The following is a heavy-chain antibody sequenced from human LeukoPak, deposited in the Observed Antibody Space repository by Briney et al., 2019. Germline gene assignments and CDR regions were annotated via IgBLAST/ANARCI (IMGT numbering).Heavy chain of an antibody. J-gene: IGHJ4*02. V-gene: IGHV4-34*01. CDR2: INHSGST. CDR1: GGSFSGYY. D-gene: IGHD3-16*02. Sequence: SETLSLTCAVCGGSFSGYYWSWIRQPPGKGLEWIGEINHSGSTNYNPSLKSRVTISVDTSKNQFSLKLSSVTAADTAVYYCARGSRDYVWGSYPRRFSSFDYWGQGTLVSVSS. CDR3: ARGSRDYVWGSYPRRFSSFDY.